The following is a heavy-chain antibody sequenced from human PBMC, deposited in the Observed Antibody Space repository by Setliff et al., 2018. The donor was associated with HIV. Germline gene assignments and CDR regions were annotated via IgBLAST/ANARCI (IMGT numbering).Heavy chain of an antibody. Sequence: SETLSLTRTVSGGSISSYYWSWIRQPPGKGLEWIGYIYYSGSTNYNPSLKSRVTISVDTSKNQFSLKLSSVTAADTAVYYCARSPSGYGSGSYYHYYYYGMDVWGQGTTVTVSS. CDR1: GGSISSYY. V-gene: IGHV4-59*01. CDR2: IYYSGST. CDR3: ARSPSGYGSGSYYHYYYYGMDV. D-gene: IGHD3-10*01. J-gene: IGHJ6*02.